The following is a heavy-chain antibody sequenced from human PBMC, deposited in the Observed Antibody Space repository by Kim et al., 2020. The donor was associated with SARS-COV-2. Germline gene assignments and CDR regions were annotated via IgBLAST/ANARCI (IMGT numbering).Heavy chain of an antibody. D-gene: IGHD3-22*01. V-gene: IGHV3-23*01. CDR1: GFTFSSYA. Sequence: GGSLRLSCAASGFTFSSYAMSWVRQAPGKGLEWVSAISGSGGCTYYADSVKGRFTISRDNSKNTLYLQMNSLRAEDTAVYYCAKQRANYYDSSGYRTLFDYWGQGTLVTVSS. J-gene: IGHJ4*02. CDR2: ISGSGGCT. CDR3: AKQRANYYDSSGYRTLFDY.